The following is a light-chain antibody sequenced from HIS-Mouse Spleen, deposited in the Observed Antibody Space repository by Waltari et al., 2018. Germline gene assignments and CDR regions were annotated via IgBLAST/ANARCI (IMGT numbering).Light chain of an antibody. J-gene: IGLJ1*01. CDR1: SSTIGTHT. V-gene: IGLV1-44*01. CDR3: AAWDDSLNGYV. CDR2: SNN. Sequence: QSVLTQPPSASGTPGQRVTISRSGSSSTIGTHTVTWYQQLPGTAPKLLIYSNNQRPSGVPDRFSGSKSGTSASLAISGLQSEDEADYYCAAWDDSLNGYVFGTGTKVTVL.